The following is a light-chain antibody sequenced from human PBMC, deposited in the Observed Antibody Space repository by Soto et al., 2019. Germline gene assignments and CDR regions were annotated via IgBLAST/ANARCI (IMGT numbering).Light chain of an antibody. Sequence: SYELTQPPSVSVAPGQTARIVCGGIDIGSRSVHWYQQRPGQAPVLVVFDDSARPSGIPERFSGSNSGNTAILTISGVEAGDEADYFCQVWDRGSDHVVFGGGTKLTVL. CDR2: DDS. CDR1: DIGSRS. CDR3: QVWDRGSDHVV. J-gene: IGLJ2*01. V-gene: IGLV3-21*02.